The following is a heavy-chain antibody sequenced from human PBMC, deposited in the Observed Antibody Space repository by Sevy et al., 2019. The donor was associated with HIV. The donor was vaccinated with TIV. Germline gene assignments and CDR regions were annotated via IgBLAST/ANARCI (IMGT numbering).Heavy chain of an antibody. D-gene: IGHD3-22*01. Sequence: GGSLRLSCAASGFTFSNYWMSWVRQAPGKGLEWVANIRQYGSERYFVDSVKGRFAISRDNAKNSLYLQMKSLRAEDTAVYYCAKTYRTDPFYYSGSSGYYYPTYFDYWGQGTLVTVSS. CDR1: GFTFSNYW. V-gene: IGHV3-7*01. J-gene: IGHJ4*02. CDR3: AKTYRTDPFYYSGSSGYYYPTYFDY. CDR2: IRQYGSER.